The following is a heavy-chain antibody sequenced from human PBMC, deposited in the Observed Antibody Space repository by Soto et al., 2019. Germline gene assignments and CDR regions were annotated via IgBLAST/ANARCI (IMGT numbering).Heavy chain of an antibody. CDR1: GFTVSSNY. V-gene: IGHV3-66*01. CDR3: AGMMVYASYYYYYGMDV. D-gene: IGHD2-8*01. Sequence: GGSLRLSCAASGFTVSSNYMSWVRQAPGKGLEWVSVIYSGGSTYYADSVKGRFTISRDNSKNTLYLQMNSLRAEDTAVYYCAGMMVYASYYYYYGMDVWGQGTTVTVSS. CDR2: IYSGGST. J-gene: IGHJ6*02.